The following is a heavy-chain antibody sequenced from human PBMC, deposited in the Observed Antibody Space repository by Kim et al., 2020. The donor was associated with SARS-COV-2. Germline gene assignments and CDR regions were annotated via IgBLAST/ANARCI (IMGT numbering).Heavy chain of an antibody. CDR1: GYTFTSYD. CDR3: ARGRSSVWSYPPFIYYYGMDV. CDR2: MNPNSGNT. D-gene: IGHD3-10*01. Sequence: ASVKVSCKASGYTFTSYDINWVRQATGQGLEWMGWMNPNSGNTGYAQKFQGRVTMTRNTSISTAYMELSSLRSEDTAVYYCARGRSSVWSYPPFIYYYGMDVWGQGTTVTVSS. J-gene: IGHJ6*02. V-gene: IGHV1-8*01.